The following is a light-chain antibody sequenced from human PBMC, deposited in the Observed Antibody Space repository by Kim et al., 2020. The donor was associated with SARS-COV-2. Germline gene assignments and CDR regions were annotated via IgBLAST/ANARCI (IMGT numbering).Light chain of an antibody. J-gene: IGLJ3*02. CDR3: QAWDTSGV. V-gene: IGLV3-1*01. CDR2: QDT. Sequence: SYELTQPPSVSVSPGQTASIPCSGDKLGHKYTCWYQQKPGQSPVLVIYQDTKRPSGIPERFSGSNSGNTATLTISGTQAIDEADYYCQAWDTSGVFG. CDR1: KLGHKY.